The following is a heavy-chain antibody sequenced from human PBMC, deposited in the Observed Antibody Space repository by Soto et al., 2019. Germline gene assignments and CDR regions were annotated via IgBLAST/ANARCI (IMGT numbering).Heavy chain of an antibody. V-gene: IGHV1-18*01. CDR3: ARDFTIFGVVPIGAYAFDI. J-gene: IGHJ3*02. CDR1: GYTFTSYG. Sequence: GASVKVSCKASGYTFTSYGISWVRQAPGQGLEWMGWISAYNGNTNYAQKLQGRVTMTTDTSTSTAYMELRSLRSDDTAVYYCARDFTIFGVVPIGAYAFDIWGQGTMVTVSS. CDR2: ISAYNGNT. D-gene: IGHD3-3*01.